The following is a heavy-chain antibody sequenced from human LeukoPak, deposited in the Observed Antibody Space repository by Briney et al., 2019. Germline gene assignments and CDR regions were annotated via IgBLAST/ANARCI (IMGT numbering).Heavy chain of an antibody. CDR1: GASFNTGDYY. J-gene: IGHJ4*02. CDR2: IYNSGST. V-gene: IGHV4-31*03. Sequence: NPSQTLSLTCIVSGASFNTGDYYWNWIRQHPGKGLEWIGYIYNSGSTYYNPSLKSRVTISVDTSKNQFSLRLTSVTAADSAVYYCARGAPPDSWGQGTLVTVSS. CDR3: ARGAPPDS.